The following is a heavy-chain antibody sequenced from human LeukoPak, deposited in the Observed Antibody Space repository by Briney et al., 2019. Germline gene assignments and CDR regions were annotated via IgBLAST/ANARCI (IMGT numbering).Heavy chain of an antibody. CDR1: GGSFSGYY. CDR2: INHSGST. V-gene: IGHV4-34*01. J-gene: IGHJ5*02. CDR3: ARGGGPYYYGSGSYYTLWFDP. Sequence: SETLSLTCAVYGGSFSGYYWSWIRQPPGKGLEWIGGINHSGSTNYNPSLKSRVTISVDTSKNQFSLKLSSVTAADTAVYYCARGGGPYYYGSGSYYTLWFDPWGQGTLVTVSS. D-gene: IGHD3-10*01.